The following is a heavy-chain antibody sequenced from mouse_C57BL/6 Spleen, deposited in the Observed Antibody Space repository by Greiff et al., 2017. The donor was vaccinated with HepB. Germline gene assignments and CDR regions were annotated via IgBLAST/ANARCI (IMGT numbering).Heavy chain of an antibody. CDR2: ISSGSSTI. CDR1: GFTFSDYG. J-gene: IGHJ3*01. V-gene: IGHV5-17*01. CDR3: ARRDYDYDWFAY. D-gene: IGHD2-4*01. Sequence: EVQLQESGGGLVKPGGSLKLSCAASGFTFSDYGMHWVRQAPEKGLEWVAYISSGSSTIYYADTVEGRFTISRDNAKNTQFLQMTSLRSEDTAMYYCARRDYDYDWFAYWGQGTLVTVSA.